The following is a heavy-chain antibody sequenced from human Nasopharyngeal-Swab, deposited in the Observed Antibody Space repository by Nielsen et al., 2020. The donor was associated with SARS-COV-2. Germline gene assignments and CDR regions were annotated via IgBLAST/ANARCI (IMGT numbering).Heavy chain of an antibody. Sequence: GESLKISCAASGFTFSSYAMSWVRQAPGKGLEWVSIISGSGDTTYYADSVNDRFTISRDNSKNTLYLQTNSLRVEDTAVYYCAKEGATGWFDPCGQGTLVTVSS. CDR3: AKEGATGWFDP. CDR1: GFTFSSYA. CDR2: ISGSGDTT. J-gene: IGHJ5*02. V-gene: IGHV3-23*01.